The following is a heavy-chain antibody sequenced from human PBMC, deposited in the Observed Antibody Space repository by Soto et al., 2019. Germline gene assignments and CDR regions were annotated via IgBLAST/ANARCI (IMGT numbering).Heavy chain of an antibody. D-gene: IGHD6-13*01. Sequence: EVQLVESGGGLVQPGGSLKLSCAASGFTFSGSAMHWVRQASGKGLEWVGRIRSKANSYATAYAASVKGRFTISRDDSKNTAYLQMNSLKTEDTAVDYCTRPGYSSSWYDYWGQGTLVTVSS. CDR1: GFTFSGSA. V-gene: IGHV3-73*02. CDR3: TRPGYSSSWYDY. J-gene: IGHJ4*02. CDR2: IRSKANSYAT.